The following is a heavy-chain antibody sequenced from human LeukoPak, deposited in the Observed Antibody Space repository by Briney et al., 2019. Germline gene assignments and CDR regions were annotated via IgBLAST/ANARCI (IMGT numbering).Heavy chain of an antibody. CDR1: GGSFSGYY. CDR2: ISYDGSNK. V-gene: IGHV3-30*18. J-gene: IGHJ4*02. D-gene: IGHD6-19*01. CDR3: AKDLGRDSSGCLDY. Sequence: LSLTCAVYGGSFSGYYWSWVRQAPGKGLEWVAVISYDGSNKYYADSVKGRFTISRDNSKNTLYLQMNSLRAEDTAVYYCAKDLGRDSSGCLDYWGQGTLVTVSS.